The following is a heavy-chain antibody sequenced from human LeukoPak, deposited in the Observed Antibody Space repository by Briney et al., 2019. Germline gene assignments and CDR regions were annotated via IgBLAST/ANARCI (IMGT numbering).Heavy chain of an antibody. CDR2: IRYDGSNK. D-gene: IGHD3-10*01. J-gene: IGHJ4*02. CDR3: AKDNGLMVRGVIINTFFDY. CDR1: GFTFSSYG. V-gene: IGHV3-30*02. Sequence: GGSLRLSCAASGFTFSSYGMHWVRQAPGKGLEWVAFIRYDGSNKYYADSVKGRFTISRDNSKNTLYLQMNSLRAEDTAVYYCAKDNGLMVRGVIINTFFDYWGQGTLVTVSS.